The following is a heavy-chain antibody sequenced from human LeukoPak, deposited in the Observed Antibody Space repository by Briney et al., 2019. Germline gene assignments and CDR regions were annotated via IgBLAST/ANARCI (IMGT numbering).Heavy chain of an antibody. CDR3: ARAESVTSYWYFDL. D-gene: IGHD4-17*01. J-gene: IGHJ2*01. CDR2: ISSSSSYI. Sequence: GGSLRLSCAASGFTFSSYGMNWVRQAPGKGLEWVSSISSSSSYIYYADSVKGRFTISRDNAKNSLYLQKNSLRAEDTAVYYCARAESVTSYWYFDLWGRGTLVTVSS. V-gene: IGHV3-21*01. CDR1: GFTFSSYG.